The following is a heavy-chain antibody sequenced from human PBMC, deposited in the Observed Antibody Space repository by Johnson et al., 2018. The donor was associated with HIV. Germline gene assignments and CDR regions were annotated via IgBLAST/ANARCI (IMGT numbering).Heavy chain of an antibody. CDR2: ISYDGSNK. Sequence: VQLVESGGGVVQPGRSLRLSCAASGFTFSSYAMHWVRQAPGKGLEWVAVISYDGSNKYYADSVKGRFTISRDNSKNTLYLQINSLRAEDTAVYYCAKGIAAAASGAFDIWGQGTMVTVSS. V-gene: IGHV3-30*04. CDR3: AKGIAAAASGAFDI. D-gene: IGHD6-13*01. CDR1: GFTFSSYA. J-gene: IGHJ3*02.